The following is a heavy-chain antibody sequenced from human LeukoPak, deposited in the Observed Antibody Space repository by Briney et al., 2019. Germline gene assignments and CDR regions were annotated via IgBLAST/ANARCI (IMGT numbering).Heavy chain of an antibody. CDR3: AREGRGGMITFGDPIPVGDAFDI. CDR2: INQDGSEK. Sequence: GGSLRLSCEASGFTFSSYWMSWVRQAPGKGLEWAANINQDGSEKYYVDSVKGRFTISRDNAKNSLYLQMNSLRAEDTAVYYCAREGRGGMITFGDPIPVGDAFDIWGQGTMVTVSS. D-gene: IGHD3-16*01. CDR1: GFTFSSYW. J-gene: IGHJ3*02. V-gene: IGHV3-7*01.